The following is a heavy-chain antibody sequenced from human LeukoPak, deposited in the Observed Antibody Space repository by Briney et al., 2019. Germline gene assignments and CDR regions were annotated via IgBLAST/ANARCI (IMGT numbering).Heavy chain of an antibody. CDR1: GYTFTSYC. CDR3: ARDGRRIAAAANHFDY. CDR2: INPSGGST. Sequence: ASVKVSCKASGYTFTSYCMHWVRQAPGRGLEWMGIINPSGGSTSYAQKFQGRVTMTRDTSTSTVYMELSSLRSEDTAVYYCARDGRRIAAAANHFDYWGQGTLVTVSS. J-gene: IGHJ4*02. D-gene: IGHD6-13*01. V-gene: IGHV1-46*01.